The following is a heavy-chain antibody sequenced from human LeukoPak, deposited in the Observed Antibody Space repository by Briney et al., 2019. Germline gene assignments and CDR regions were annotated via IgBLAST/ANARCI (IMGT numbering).Heavy chain of an antibody. CDR3: ARLGYSSSWLES. CDR1: GFTFSSYS. D-gene: IGHD6-13*01. J-gene: IGHJ5*01. CDR2: ISSSSSYI. Sequence: GGSLRLSCVASGFTFSSYSMNWVRQAPGKGLEWVSSISSSSSYIYYADSVKGRFTISRDNAKNSLYLQMNSLRPEDTAVYYCARLGYSSSWLESWGQGTLVTVSS. V-gene: IGHV3-21*01.